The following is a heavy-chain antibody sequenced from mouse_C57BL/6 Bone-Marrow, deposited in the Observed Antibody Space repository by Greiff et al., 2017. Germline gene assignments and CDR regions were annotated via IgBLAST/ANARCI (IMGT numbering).Heavy chain of an antibody. CDR1: GYTFTDYE. V-gene: IGHV1-15*01. D-gene: IGHD1-1*01. J-gene: IGHJ2*01. CDR3: TRKYYGRRNDY. Sequence: QVQLQQSGAELVRPGASVTLSCKASGYTFTDYEMHWVKQTPVHGLEWIGAIDPETGGTAYNQKFKGKAILTADKSSSTAYMELRSLTSEDSAVYYCTRKYYGRRNDYWGQGTTLTVSS. CDR2: IDPETGGT.